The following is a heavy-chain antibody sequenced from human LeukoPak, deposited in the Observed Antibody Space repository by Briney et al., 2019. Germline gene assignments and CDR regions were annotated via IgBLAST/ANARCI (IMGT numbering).Heavy chain of an antibody. D-gene: IGHD2-2*01. V-gene: IGHV3-23*01. J-gene: IGHJ4*02. CDR2: ISGSGGNT. CDR3: AKDGTWCSSTSCYAGD. CDR1: GFTFSRYA. Sequence: GGSLRLSCAASGFTFSRYAMSWVRQAPGKGLEWVSTISGSGGNTYYADSVKGRFTISRDNSKNTLYLQMNSLRAEDTAVFYCAKDGTWCSSTSCYAGDWAQGTLVAVPS.